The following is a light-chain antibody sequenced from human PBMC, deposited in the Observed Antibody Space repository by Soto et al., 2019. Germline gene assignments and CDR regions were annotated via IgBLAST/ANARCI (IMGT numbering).Light chain of an antibody. V-gene: IGKV3D-15*01. CDR1: QSAGNF. J-gene: IGKJ5*01. Sequence: IGMWQSPATLSVYPKETASLSCRASQSAGNFLAWYQQKPGQAPRLLIYYISTRATGIPARFSGSGSGTEFTLTINSLQSEDSAVYYCQQHNQWPITFGQGTRLEIK. CDR2: YIS. CDR3: QQHNQWPIT.